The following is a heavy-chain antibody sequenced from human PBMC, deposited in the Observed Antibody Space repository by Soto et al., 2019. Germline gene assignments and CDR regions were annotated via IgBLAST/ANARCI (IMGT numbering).Heavy chain of an antibody. CDR2: ILYDGSNK. CDR3: ARGYYYDSSGPLDY. J-gene: IGHJ4*02. D-gene: IGHD3-22*01. V-gene: IGHV3-30-3*01. CDR1: GFTFSGYA. Sequence: GSLRLSCAASGFTFSGYAMYWVRQAPGKGLEWVAVILYDGSNKYYADSVKGRFTISRDNSKNTLYLQMNSLRAEDTAVYYCARGYYYDSSGPLDYWGQGTLVTVSS.